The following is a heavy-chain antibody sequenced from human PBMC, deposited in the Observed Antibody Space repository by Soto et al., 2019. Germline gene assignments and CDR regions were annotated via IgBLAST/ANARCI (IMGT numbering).Heavy chain of an antibody. CDR1: GFTFSNYW. J-gene: IGHJ4*02. Sequence: EVQLVESGGALVQPGGSLRLSCAASGFTFSNYWMYWVRQPPGKGLVWVSRLDGEGSSTSYADSVEGRFTISRDNAKRTLYLQMNSLGVETTAVYYCAKGWLKSGPRPFWGQGTLGTVSS. CDR3: AKGWLKSGPRPF. CDR2: LDGEGSST. V-gene: IGHV3-74*01. D-gene: IGHD3-9*01.